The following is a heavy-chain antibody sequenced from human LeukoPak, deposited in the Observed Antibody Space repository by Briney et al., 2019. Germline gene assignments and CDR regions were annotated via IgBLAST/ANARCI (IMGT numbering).Heavy chain of an antibody. CDR3: ARGFGGYCSSTSCLVTIDY. V-gene: IGHV3-21*01. J-gene: IGHJ4*02. CDR1: GFTFSSYW. Sequence: GGSLRLSCAASGFTFSSYWMSWVRQAPGKGPEWVSSTCSTRTYICYADSVKGRFTISRDNAKNSVYLQMDSLRAEDTAVYYCARGFGGYCSSTSCLVTIDYWGQGIPVTVSS. CDR2: TCSTRTYI. D-gene: IGHD2-2*01.